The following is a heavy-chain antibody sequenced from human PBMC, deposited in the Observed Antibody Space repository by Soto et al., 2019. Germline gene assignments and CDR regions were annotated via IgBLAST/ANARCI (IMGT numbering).Heavy chain of an antibody. V-gene: IGHV1-69*12. D-gene: IGHD5-12*01. J-gene: IGHJ2*01. Sequence: QVQLVQSGAEVKKPGYSVTVSCKASGGTFSSYTISWVRQAPGQGLEWMGGIIPIFGTANYAQKFQGRVTITADESTSTAYMELSSLISEDTAVYYCARGNHRWLQLWYFDLWGRGTLVTVSS. CDR2: IIPIFGTA. CDR3: ARGNHRWLQLWYFDL. CDR1: GGTFSSYT.